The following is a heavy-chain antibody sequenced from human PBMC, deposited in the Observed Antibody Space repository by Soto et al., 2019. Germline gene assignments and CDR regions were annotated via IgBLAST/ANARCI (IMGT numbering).Heavy chain of an antibody. V-gene: IGHV1-69*04. J-gene: IGHJ4*02. CDR1: GGTFSSYT. D-gene: IGHD5-18*01. CDR2: IIPILGIA. CDR3: ARESPSQSTHTDY. Sequence: SVKVSCKASGGTFSSYTISWVRQAPGQGLEWMGRIIPILGIANYAQKFQGRVTITADKSTSTAYMELSSLRSEDTAVYYCARESPSQSTHTDYWGQGTLVTVS.